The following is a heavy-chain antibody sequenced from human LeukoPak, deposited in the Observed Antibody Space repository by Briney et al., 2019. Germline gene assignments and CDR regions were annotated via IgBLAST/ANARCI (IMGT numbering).Heavy chain of an antibody. Sequence: GASVKVSCKASGYTFTSYGISRVRQAPGQGLEWMGWISAYNGNTNYAQKLQGRVTMTTDTSTSTAYVELRSLRSDDTAVYYCARDQRDYYDRFDYWGQGTLVTVSS. V-gene: IGHV1-18*01. D-gene: IGHD3-22*01. CDR3: ARDQRDYYDRFDY. CDR2: ISAYNGNT. J-gene: IGHJ4*02. CDR1: GYTFTSYG.